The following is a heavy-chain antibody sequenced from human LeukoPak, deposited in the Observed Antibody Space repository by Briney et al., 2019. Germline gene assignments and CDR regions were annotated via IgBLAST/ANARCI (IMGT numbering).Heavy chain of an antibody. CDR2: IRFDGSNT. D-gene: IGHD3-3*01. CDR3: ARDFGVVNTFDY. Sequence: GASLRLSCAASGFIFSDHYMDWVRQAPGKGLEWVAFIRFDGSNTYYADSVKGRFTISRDNSKNTVSLQMNSLRTEDTALYYCARDFGVVNTFDYWGQGTLVTVSS. J-gene: IGHJ4*02. V-gene: IGHV3-30*02. CDR1: GFIFSDHY.